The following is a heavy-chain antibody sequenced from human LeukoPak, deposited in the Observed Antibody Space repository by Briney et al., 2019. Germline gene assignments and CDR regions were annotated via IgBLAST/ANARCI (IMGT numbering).Heavy chain of an antibody. CDR1: GFTFDDYA. CDR2: ISWNSGNI. CDR3: AKDISVSTVIAFDY. D-gene: IGHD4-17*01. Sequence: TGGSPRLSCAASGFTFDDYAMHWVRQAPGKGLEWVSGISWNSGNIDYADSVKGRFTISRDNAKNSLYLQMNALRAEDTAFYYCAKDISVSTVIAFDYWGQGTLVTVSS. V-gene: IGHV3-9*01. J-gene: IGHJ4*02.